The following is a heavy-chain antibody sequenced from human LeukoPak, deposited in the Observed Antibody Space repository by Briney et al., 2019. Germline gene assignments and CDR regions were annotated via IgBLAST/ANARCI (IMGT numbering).Heavy chain of an antibody. J-gene: IGHJ5*02. CDR1: GGTFSSYA. CDR3: ARKRQSRAIGP. CDR2: IIPIFGTA. D-gene: IGHD6-25*01. V-gene: IGHV1-69*06. Sequence: GASVKVSCKASGGTFSSYAISWVRQAPGQGLEWMGGIIPIFGTANYAQKFQGRVTITADKSTSTAYMELSSLRSEDTAVYYCARKRQSRAIGPWGQGTLVTVSS.